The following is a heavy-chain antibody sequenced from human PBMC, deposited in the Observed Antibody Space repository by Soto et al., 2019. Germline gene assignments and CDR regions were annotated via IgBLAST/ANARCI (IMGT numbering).Heavy chain of an antibody. CDR1: GGSISSAAYC. V-gene: IGHV4-30-4*01. CDR2: IYDGGTT. Sequence: SETLSLTCAVSGGSISSAAYCWSWIRQSPDKGLEWIGHIYDGGTTYSSPSLKGRVTISADTSETQFSLKLSSVSAADTAVYYCARGPSGDKIDYWGQGNQVTVSS. CDR3: ARGPSGDKIDY. D-gene: IGHD7-27*01. J-gene: IGHJ4*02.